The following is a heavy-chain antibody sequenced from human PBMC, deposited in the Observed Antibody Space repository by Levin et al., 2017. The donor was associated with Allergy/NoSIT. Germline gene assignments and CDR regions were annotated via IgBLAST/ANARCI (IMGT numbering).Heavy chain of an antibody. J-gene: IGHJ6*02. CDR2: IGSADDT. CDR3: ARATSGLDV. V-gene: IGHV3-13*01. CDR1: GFTFSTYD. Sequence: GESLKISCAASGFTFSTYDMHWVRQATGKGLEWVSAIGSADDTYYSGSVKGRFTISRENAKNSLYLQMNSLRVGDSAVYYCARATSGLDVWGQGTTVTVSS.